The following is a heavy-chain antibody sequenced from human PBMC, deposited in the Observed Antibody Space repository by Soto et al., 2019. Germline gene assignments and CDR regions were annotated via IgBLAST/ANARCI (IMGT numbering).Heavy chain of an antibody. CDR1: GASISGFY. CDR2: IYATGTT. Sequence: SETLSLTCTVSGASISGFYLSWIRKSAGKGLEWIGRIYATGTTDYNPSLKSRVMMSVDTSKKQFSLKLRSVTAADTAVYYCVRDGTKTLRDWFDPWGQGISVTVYS. D-gene: IGHD1-1*01. J-gene: IGHJ5*02. CDR3: VRDGTKTLRDWFDP. V-gene: IGHV4-4*07.